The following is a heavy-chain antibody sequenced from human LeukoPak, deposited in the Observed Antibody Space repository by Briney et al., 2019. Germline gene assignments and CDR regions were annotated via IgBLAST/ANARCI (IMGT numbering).Heavy chain of an antibody. D-gene: IGHD2-2*01. J-gene: IGHJ4*02. CDR2: ISGSGGRT. CDR3: AKGSPLSSVVPAES. Sequence: GGSLRLSCAASGFSFSSYAMSWVRQAPGKGLEWVSSISGSGGRTYYADSVRGRFTISRDNSKNTLHLQVNSLRDEDTAIYYCAKGSPLSSVVPAESWGQGTLVTVSS. CDR1: GFSFSSYA. V-gene: IGHV3-23*01.